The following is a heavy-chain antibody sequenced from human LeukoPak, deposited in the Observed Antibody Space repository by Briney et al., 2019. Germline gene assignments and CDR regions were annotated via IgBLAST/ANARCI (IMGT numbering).Heavy chain of an antibody. D-gene: IGHD2-15*01. J-gene: IGHJ5*02. Sequence: GASVKVSCKASGYTFTSYDINWVRQATGQGLEWMGWMNPNSGNTGYAQKFQGRVTMTRNTSISTAYMELSSLRTEDTAVYYCARYRLVAATKPHRRKNNWFDPWGRGTLVTVSS. CDR1: GYTFTSYD. CDR2: MNPNSGNT. CDR3: ARYRLVAATKPHRRKNNWFDP. V-gene: IGHV1-8*01.